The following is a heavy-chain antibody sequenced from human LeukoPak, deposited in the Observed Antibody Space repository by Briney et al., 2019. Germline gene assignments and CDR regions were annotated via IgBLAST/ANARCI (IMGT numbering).Heavy chain of an antibody. Sequence: GGSLRLSCAASGFSFSSYGMQWVRQAPGKGLEWVAVISYDGSNKYYTDSVKGRFSISRDNSKNTLYLQMNSLRAEDMAVYYCAKGFLMVRGVSSHFDYWGQGTLVTVSS. V-gene: IGHV3-30*18. CDR3: AKGFLMVRGVSSHFDY. CDR2: ISYDGSNK. CDR1: GFSFSSYG. D-gene: IGHD3-10*01. J-gene: IGHJ4*02.